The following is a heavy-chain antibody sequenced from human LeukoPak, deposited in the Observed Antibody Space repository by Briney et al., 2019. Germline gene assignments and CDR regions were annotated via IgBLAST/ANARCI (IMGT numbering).Heavy chain of an antibody. V-gene: IGHV3-30*18. CDR1: GFTFSSYG. D-gene: IGHD3-22*01. Sequence: PGGSLRLSGAASGFTFSSYGMHWVRQAPGKGLEWVAVISYDGSNKYNADSVKGRFTISRDNSKNTLYLQMNSLRAEDTAVYYCAKPLYYYDSSGSPDYWGQGTLVTVSS. CDR3: AKPLYYYDSSGSPDY. CDR2: ISYDGSNK. J-gene: IGHJ4*02.